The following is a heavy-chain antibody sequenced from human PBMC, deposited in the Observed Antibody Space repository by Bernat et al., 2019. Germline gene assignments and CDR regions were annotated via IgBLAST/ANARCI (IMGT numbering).Heavy chain of an antibody. D-gene: IGHD5-18*01. CDR1: GFTFNNYA. J-gene: IGHJ4*02. CDR2: ISGSGDST. Sequence: EVQLVESGGGLVQPGGSLRLSCAASGFTFNNYAMSWVRQAPGKGLEWVAAISGSGDSTYYADSVKGRFTISRDNSKNTLYLQMNSLRAEDTAVYYCARDPQQPDRLFDYWGQGTLVTVSS. V-gene: IGHV3-23*04. CDR3: ARDPQQPDRLFDY.